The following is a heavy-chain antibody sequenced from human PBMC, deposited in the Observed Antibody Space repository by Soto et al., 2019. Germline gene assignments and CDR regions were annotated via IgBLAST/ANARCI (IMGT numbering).Heavy chain of an antibody. J-gene: IGHJ4*02. CDR2: ISPKSTFR. CDR1: GFIFSNYW. CDR3: VRGGGGGLFEH. Sequence: GSLRLSCSASGFIFSNYWMTWVRQAPGKGLEWLSHISPKSTFRNYADSVKGRFTISRDNTESSLFLQMNSLGVDDTAVYSCVRGGGGGLFEHWGQGVLVTVSS. V-gene: IGHV3-21*05. D-gene: IGHD2-21*01.